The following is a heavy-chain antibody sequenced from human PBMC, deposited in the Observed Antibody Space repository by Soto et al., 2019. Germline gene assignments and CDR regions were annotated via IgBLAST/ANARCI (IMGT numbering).Heavy chain of an antibody. CDR3: ARAGRYFDWLLSGPNYGMDV. CDR1: GFTFSSYS. D-gene: IGHD3-9*01. J-gene: IGHJ6*02. Sequence: SLRLSCAASGFTFSSYSMNWVRQAPGKGLEWVSSIGSSSSYIYYADSVKGRFTISRDNAKNSLYLQMNSLRAEDTAVYYCARAGRYFDWLLSGPNYGMDVWGQGTTLTVYS. V-gene: IGHV3-21*01. CDR2: IGSSSSYI.